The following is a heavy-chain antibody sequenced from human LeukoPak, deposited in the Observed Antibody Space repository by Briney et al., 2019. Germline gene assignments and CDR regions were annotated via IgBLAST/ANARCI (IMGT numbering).Heavy chain of an antibody. Sequence: PSETLSLTCTVSGGSINSGDYYWSWIRQHPGKGLEWIGYIYYSGSTYYNPSLKSRVTVSVDTSKNQFSLKLSSVTAADTAVYYCAGGAPEVGRLGNWGQGTLVTVSS. V-gene: IGHV4-31*03. J-gene: IGHJ4*02. CDR1: GGSINSGDYY. CDR2: IYYSGST. CDR3: AGGAPEVGRLGN. D-gene: IGHD1-26*01.